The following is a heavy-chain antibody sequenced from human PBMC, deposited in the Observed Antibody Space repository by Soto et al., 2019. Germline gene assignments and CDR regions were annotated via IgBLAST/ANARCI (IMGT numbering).Heavy chain of an antibody. V-gene: IGHV3-21*01. CDR1: GVTFRSYR. D-gene: IGHD3-10*01. CDR3: ARLPMVRTP. CDR2: ISSSSSYI. J-gene: IGHJ5*02. Sequence: GGSLGLSCAASGVTFRSYRMNGVRQAPGKGLEWVSSISSSSSYISYADSVKGRFTISRDNAKNSLYLQMNSLRAEDTAVYYCARLPMVRTPWGQGTLVTVSS.